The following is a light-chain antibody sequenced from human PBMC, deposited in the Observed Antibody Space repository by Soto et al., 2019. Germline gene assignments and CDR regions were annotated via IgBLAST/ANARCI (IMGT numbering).Light chain of an antibody. J-gene: IGLJ1*01. CDR3: SAYTGRSISTYD. CDR2: DVS. V-gene: IGLV2-14*01. CDR1: SSDVGGNNY. Sequence: QSVLTQPASVSGSPGQSITISCTGTSSDVGGNNYVSWYQQHPGKAPKLMIYDVSNRPSGVSHRFSSSKSGNTSSLTISGGQHEDDADYYWSAYTGRSISTYDFGAGTKLTVL.